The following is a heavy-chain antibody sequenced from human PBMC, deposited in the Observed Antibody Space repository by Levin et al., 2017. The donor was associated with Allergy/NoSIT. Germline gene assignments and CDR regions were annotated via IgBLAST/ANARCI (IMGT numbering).Heavy chain of an antibody. V-gene: IGHV3-21*04. Sequence: GGSLRLSCAASGFTFSSYSMNWVRQAPGKGLEWVSSISSSSSYIYYADSVKGRFTISRDNAKNSLYLQMNSLRDEDTAVYYCGKDPNGDFVGAFDLWGQGTMVTVSS. CDR2: ISSSSSYI. J-gene: IGHJ3*01. CDR1: GFTFSSYS. CDR3: GKDPNGDFVGAFDL. D-gene: IGHD4-17*01.